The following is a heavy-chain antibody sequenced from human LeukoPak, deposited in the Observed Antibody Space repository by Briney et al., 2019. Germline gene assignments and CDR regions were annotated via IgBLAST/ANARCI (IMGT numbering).Heavy chain of an antibody. CDR2: VSSTSATI. CDR1: GFTFSTYG. V-gene: IGHV3-48*02. D-gene: IGHD6-19*01. Sequence: GGSLRLSCAASGFTFSTYGMNWVRQAPGKGLEWVSYVSSTSATISYADSVKGRFAISRDNAKNSLYLQIDSLRDEDTAVYYCARAGGGSSGWYDYWGQGTLVTVSS. CDR3: ARAGGGSSGWYDY. J-gene: IGHJ4*02.